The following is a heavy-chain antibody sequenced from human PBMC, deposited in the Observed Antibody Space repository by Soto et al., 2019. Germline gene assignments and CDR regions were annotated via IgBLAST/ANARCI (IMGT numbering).Heavy chain of an antibody. J-gene: IGHJ5*02. Sequence: KSGPTLVNPTQALTLTCIFSGFSLRTSGVGVGWIRQPPGKALEWLGFIYWNDDKRYSPSLKSRLTITKDTSKNQVVLTMTNMDPVDTATYYCAKSGSSGWYGWFDPWGQGTLVTVSS. CDR1: GFSLRTSGVG. D-gene: IGHD6-19*01. V-gene: IGHV2-5*01. CDR2: IYWNDDK. CDR3: AKSGSSGWYGWFDP.